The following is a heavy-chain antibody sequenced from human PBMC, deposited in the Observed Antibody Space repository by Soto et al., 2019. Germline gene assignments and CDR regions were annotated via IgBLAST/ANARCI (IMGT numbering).Heavy chain of an antibody. CDR2: IYTGGYT. Sequence: PGGSLRLSCTASGFTVSSNYMSWVRQAPGKGLEWVSVIYTGGYTYYADSVKGRFTISRDNSKNTLSLQMNSLRAEDTAVYFCARDYNRGDWFGPWGQGTLVTVSS. V-gene: IGHV3-53*01. D-gene: IGHD3-10*01. CDR1: GFTVSSNY. CDR3: ARDYNRGDWFGP. J-gene: IGHJ5*02.